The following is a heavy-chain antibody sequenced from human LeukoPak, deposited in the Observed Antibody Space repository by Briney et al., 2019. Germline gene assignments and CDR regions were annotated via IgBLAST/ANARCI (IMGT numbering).Heavy chain of an antibody. D-gene: IGHD2-2*01. CDR1: AGSSRSSSYY. CDR2: LYYSGST. CDR3: ARQNLTGRRVPAPIGGAGD. Sequence: SQTLSLTRTVYAGSSRSSSYYSGWIRQPPGKGLEWIGSLYYSGSTYYNPSLKSRVTISVDTSKNQFSLKLTSVTAADTAVYYCARQNLTGRRVPAPIGGAGDWGQGTLVTVSS. J-gene: IGHJ4*02. V-gene: IGHV4-39*01.